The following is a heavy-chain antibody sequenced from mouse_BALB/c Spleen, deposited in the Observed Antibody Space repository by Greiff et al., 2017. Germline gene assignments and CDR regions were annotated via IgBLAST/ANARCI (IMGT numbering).Heavy chain of an antibody. Sequence: EVKLQESGGGLVQPGGSLKLSCAASGFTFSSYTMSWVRQTPEKRLEWVAYISNGGGSTYYPDTVKGRFTISRDNAKNTLYLQMSSLKSEDTAMYYCARHVDGYYFDYWGQGTTLTVSS. D-gene: IGHD1-2*01. CDR1: GFTFSSYT. J-gene: IGHJ2*01. CDR3: ARHVDGYYFDY. V-gene: IGHV5-12-2*01. CDR2: ISNGGGST.